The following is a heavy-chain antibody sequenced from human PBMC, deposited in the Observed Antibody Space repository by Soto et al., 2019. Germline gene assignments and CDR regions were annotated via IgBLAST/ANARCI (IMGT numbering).Heavy chain of an antibody. D-gene: IGHD2-15*01. CDR1: GYTFTSYY. Sequence: GASVKVSCKASGYTFTSYYMHWVRQAPGQGLEWMGIINPSGGSTSYAQKFQGRVTMTRDTSTSTAYMELSSLRSEDTAVYYCARVGLSGDCSGGSCYSAGAFDIWGQGTMVTVSS. V-gene: IGHV1-46*01. CDR3: ARVGLSGDCSGGSCYSAGAFDI. J-gene: IGHJ3*02. CDR2: INPSGGST.